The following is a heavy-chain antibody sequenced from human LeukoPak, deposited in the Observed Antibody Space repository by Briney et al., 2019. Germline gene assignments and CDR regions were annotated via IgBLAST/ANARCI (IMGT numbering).Heavy chain of an antibody. CDR1: GYTFTGYY. Sequence: VASVKVSCKASGYTFTGYYMHWVRQAPGQGLEWMGRINPNSGGTNYAQKFQGRVTMTRDTSISTAYMELSRLRSDDTAVYYCAGDIAAAGTIPDYWGQGTLVTVSS. V-gene: IGHV1-2*06. J-gene: IGHJ4*02. CDR2: INPNSGGT. D-gene: IGHD6-13*01. CDR3: AGDIAAAGTIPDY.